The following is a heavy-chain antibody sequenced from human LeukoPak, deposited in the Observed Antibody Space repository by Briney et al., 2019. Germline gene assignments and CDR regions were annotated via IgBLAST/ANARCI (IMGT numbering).Heavy chain of an antibody. V-gene: IGHV1-2*02. CDR3: ARGADFWSGYNDN. D-gene: IGHD3-3*01. CDR1: GYSFSGYH. CDR2: VNPNGGDT. J-gene: IGHJ4*02. Sequence: GASVKVSRKSSGYSFSGYHMHWVRQAPGQGLEWMGWVNPNGGDTNYAQKFQGRVTMTRDTSVSTAYMELSGLRSDDTAVYYCARGADFWSGYNDNWGQGTLVSVSS.